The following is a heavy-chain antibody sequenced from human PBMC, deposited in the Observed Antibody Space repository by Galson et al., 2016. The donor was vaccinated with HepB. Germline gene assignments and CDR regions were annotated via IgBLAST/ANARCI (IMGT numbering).Heavy chain of an antibody. CDR3: ARDVQYRFDS. CDR1: GYTFTTSG. J-gene: IGHJ4*02. D-gene: IGHD2/OR15-2a*01. Sequence: CKASGYTFTTSGISWVRQAPGQGLEWMGWISTYGGNTKYAQKFQGGLTLTTDSSTTTAYMELRSLRFDDTALYYCARDVQYRFDSWGQGTLVTVSS. CDR2: ISTYGGNT. V-gene: IGHV1-18*01.